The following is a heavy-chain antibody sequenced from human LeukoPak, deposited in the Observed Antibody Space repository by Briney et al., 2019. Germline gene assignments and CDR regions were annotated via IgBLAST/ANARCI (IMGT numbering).Heavy chain of an antibody. J-gene: IGHJ5*02. CDR3: ARSTANYYDSSGYYYWFDP. V-gene: IGHV1-69*05. CDR1: GGTFSSYA. D-gene: IGHD3-22*01. CDR2: IIPIFGTA. Sequence: SVKVSCKASGGTFSSYAISSVRQAPGQGLEWMGRIIPIFGTANYAQKFQGRVTITTDESTSTAYMELSSLRSEDTAVYYCARSTANYYDSSGYYYWFDPWGQGTLVTVSS.